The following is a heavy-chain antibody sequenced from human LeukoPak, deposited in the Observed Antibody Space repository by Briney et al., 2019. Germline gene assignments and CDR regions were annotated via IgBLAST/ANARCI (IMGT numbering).Heavy chain of an antibody. CDR2: LSGSGGNT. CDR1: GLTFSSYA. V-gene: IGHV3-23*01. Sequence: PGGSLRLFRTPSGLTFSSYAMSWVRQAPGKGLEWVSALSGSGGNTYYADCVKGRFTIFRDNSKNTLYLQMNSLRAEDTAKYYCAEVGSLCTITSCVRGGFDYWGQGTLVTVSS. D-gene: IGHD2-2*01. CDR3: AEVGSLCTITSCVRGGFDY. J-gene: IGHJ4*02.